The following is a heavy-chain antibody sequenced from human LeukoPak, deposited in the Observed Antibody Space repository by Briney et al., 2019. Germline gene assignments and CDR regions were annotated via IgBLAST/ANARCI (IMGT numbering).Heavy chain of an antibody. D-gene: IGHD3-10*01. J-gene: IGHJ4*02. Sequence: PGGSLRLSCAASGFTFSTYGMHWVRQAPGKGLVWVSRINSDGSSTSYADSVKGRFTISRDNVKNTLYLQMNSLRAEDTAVYYCANDYRSGSFHDFWGQGTLVTVSS. V-gene: IGHV3-74*01. CDR3: ANDYRSGSFHDF. CDR2: INSDGSST. CDR1: GFTFSTYG.